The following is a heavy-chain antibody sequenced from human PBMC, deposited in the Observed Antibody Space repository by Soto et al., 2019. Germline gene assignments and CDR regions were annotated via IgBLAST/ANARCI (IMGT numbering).Heavy chain of an antibody. CDR2: IIPIFGTA. D-gene: IGHD5-18*01. CDR3: ARVPSGYSYGKEFDY. J-gene: IGHJ4*02. CDR1: GGTFSSYA. V-gene: IGHV1-69*12. Sequence: QVQLVQSGAEVKKPGSSVKVSCKASGGTFSSYAISWVRQAPGQGLEWMGGIIPIFGTANYAQKFQGRVTIPADESQSTAYSDLGRLRSEDTAVYYCARVPSGYSYGKEFDYWGQGTLVTVSS.